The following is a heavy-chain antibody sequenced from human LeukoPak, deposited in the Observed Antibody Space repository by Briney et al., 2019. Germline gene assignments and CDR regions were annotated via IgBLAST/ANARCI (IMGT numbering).Heavy chain of an antibody. CDR1: GYTFTSYG. Sequence: GASVKVSCKASGYTFTSYGISWVRQALGQGLEWMGWISAYNGNTNYAQKLQGRVTMTTDTSTSAAYMELRSLRSDDTAVYYCARGLSDYYDSSGYSVFDYWGQGTLVTVSS. CDR2: ISAYNGNT. J-gene: IGHJ4*02. D-gene: IGHD3-22*01. V-gene: IGHV1-18*01. CDR3: ARGLSDYYDSSGYSVFDY.